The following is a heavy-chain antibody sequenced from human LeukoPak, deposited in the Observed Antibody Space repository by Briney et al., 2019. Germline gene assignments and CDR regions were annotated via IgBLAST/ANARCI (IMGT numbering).Heavy chain of an antibody. CDR2: IYYSGST. V-gene: IGHV4-30-4*08. J-gene: IGHJ4*02. CDR3: ARVQLRDGYNYYESR. Sequence: PSETLSLTCAVSGGSISSGGYYWSWIRQPPGKGLEWIGYIYYSGSTYYSPSLKSRVTISVDTSKNQFSPKLSSVTAADTAVYYCARVQLRDGYNYYESRWGQGTLVTVSS. CDR1: GGSISSGGYY. D-gene: IGHD5-24*01.